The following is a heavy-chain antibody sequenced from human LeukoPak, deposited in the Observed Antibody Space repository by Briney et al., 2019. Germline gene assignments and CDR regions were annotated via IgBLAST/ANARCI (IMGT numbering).Heavy chain of an antibody. CDR2: FDPEDGET. D-gene: IGHD6-6*01. Sequence: EASVKVSCKVSGYTLTELSMHWVRQAPGKGLEWMGGFDPEDGETIYAQKFQGRVTMTEDTSTDTAYMELSSLRSEDTAVYYCATAVYSSSSSPCFDPWGQGTLVTVSS. J-gene: IGHJ5*02. CDR1: GYTLTELS. CDR3: ATAVYSSSSSPCFDP. V-gene: IGHV1-24*01.